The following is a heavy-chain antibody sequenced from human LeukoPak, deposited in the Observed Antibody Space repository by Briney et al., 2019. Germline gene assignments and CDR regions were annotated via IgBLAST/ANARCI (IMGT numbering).Heavy chain of an antibody. Sequence: SETLSLTCTVSGGSISSYYWSWIRKPPGKGLEWIGYIYYSGSTNYNPSLKSRVTISVDTSKNQFSLKLSSVTAADTAVYYCARERSSGWYDGYFDYWGQGTLVTVSS. CDR1: GGSISSYY. J-gene: IGHJ4*02. CDR3: ARERSSGWYDGYFDY. CDR2: IYYSGST. D-gene: IGHD6-19*01. V-gene: IGHV4-59*01.